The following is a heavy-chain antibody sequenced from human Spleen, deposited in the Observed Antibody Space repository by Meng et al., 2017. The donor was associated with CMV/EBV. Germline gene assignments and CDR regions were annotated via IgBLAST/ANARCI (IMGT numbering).Heavy chain of an antibody. V-gene: IGHV3-53*01. D-gene: IGHD3-10*02. CDR1: GFTFDDYG. CDR3: ARLMFGHWYFDL. J-gene: IGHJ2*01. Sequence: GESLKISCAASGFTFDDYGMSWVRQSPGKGLEWVSVIYSGGSTYYADSVKGRFTISRDNSKNTLYLQMNSLRAEDTAVYYCARLMFGHWYFDLWGRGTLVTVSS. CDR2: IYSGGST.